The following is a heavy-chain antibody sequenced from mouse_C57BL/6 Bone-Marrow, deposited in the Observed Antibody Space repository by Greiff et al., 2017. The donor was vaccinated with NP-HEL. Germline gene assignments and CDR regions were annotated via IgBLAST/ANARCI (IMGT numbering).Heavy chain of an antibody. V-gene: IGHV3-6*01. Sequence: EVKLVESGPGLVKPSQSLSLTCSVTGYSITSGYYWHWLRQFPGNKLEWMGYISYDGSNNYNPSLKNRISITRDTSKNQFFLKLNSVTTEDTATYYCANYYGNTMDYWGQGTSVTVSS. CDR3: ANYYGNTMDY. J-gene: IGHJ4*01. CDR1: GYSITSGYY. D-gene: IGHD2-1*01. CDR2: ISYDGSN.